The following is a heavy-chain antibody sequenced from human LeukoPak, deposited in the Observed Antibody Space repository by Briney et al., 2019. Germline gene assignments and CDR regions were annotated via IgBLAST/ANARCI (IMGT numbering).Heavy chain of an antibody. V-gene: IGHV1-46*01. J-gene: IGHJ4*02. CDR2: INPSGGSA. D-gene: IGHD2-2*01. CDR1: GYTFTSYY. Sequence: GASVKVSCKASGYTFTSYYMHWVRQAPGQGLEWMGIINPSGGSASYAQKFQGRVTMTRDMSTSTVYMELSSLRSEDTAVYYCARGDIVVVPPHYWGQGTQVTVSS. CDR3: ARGDIVVVPPHY.